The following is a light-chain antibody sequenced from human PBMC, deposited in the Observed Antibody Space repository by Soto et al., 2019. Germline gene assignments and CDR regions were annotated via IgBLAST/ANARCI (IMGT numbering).Light chain of an antibody. Sequence: EIVLTQSPDTLSLSPGERATLACRASRTFASSYLAWYQQKPGQAPRLLIYAASTRATGIPDRFSGSGSGADFSLTISRLEPEDSAVYYCHKYGSSPPYTFGQGTKLEIK. CDR3: HKYGSSPPYT. J-gene: IGKJ2*01. CDR1: RTFASSY. V-gene: IGKV3-20*01. CDR2: AAS.